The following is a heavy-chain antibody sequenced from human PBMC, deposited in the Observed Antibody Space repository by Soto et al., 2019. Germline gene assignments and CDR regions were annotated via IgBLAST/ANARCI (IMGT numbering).Heavy chain of an antibody. D-gene: IGHD3-3*01. CDR3: ARQEGDFWTWGGMDV. V-gene: IGHV5-51*01. CDR2: MYPGDSDT. J-gene: IGHJ6*02. Sequence: GEALKISCEVSGYSFSTHWIGWVRQMPGKGLEWMGIMYPGDSDTRYNPSFQGQVTISADKSISTAYLQWSSLKASDTAMHYCARQEGDFWTWGGMDVWGQGTTVTVSS. CDR1: GYSFSTHW.